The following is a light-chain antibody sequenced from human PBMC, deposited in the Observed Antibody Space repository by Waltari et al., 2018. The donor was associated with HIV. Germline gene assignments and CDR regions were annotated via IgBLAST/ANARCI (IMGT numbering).Light chain of an antibody. CDR2: DAS. V-gene: IGKV3-20*01. CDR1: QSISNS. Sequence: VLTQSPGTLSLSPGQRVTLSCGASQSISNSLAWYQQKPGQAPRLLVYDASIRATGIPDRFSGSGSGTYFTLTITRLEPEDFALYFCLQYARSPRTFGQGTTVEIK. J-gene: IGKJ1*01. CDR3: LQYARSPRT.